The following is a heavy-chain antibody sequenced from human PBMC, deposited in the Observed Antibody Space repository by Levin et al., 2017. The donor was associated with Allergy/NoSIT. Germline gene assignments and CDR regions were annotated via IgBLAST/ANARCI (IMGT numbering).Heavy chain of an antibody. CDR2: ISYDGSNK. CDR1: GFTFSSYA. CDR3: ASGITMIRDWFDP. V-gene: IGHV3-30*04. D-gene: IGHD3-22*01. Sequence: GESLKISCAASGFTFSSYAMHWVRQAPGKGLEWVAVISYDGSNKYYADSVKGRFTISRDNSKNTLYLQMNSLRAEDTAVYYCASGITMIRDWFDPWGQGTLVTVSS. J-gene: IGHJ5*02.